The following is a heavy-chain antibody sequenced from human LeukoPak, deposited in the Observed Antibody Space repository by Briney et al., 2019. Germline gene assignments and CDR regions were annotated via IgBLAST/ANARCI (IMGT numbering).Heavy chain of an antibody. D-gene: IGHD3-22*01. Sequence: PSETLSLTCTVSGGSISSYYWSWIRQPPGKGLEWIGYIYYSGSTNYNPSLKSRVTISVDTSKNQFSLKLSSVTAADTAVYYCAREKTYYYDSSGYPGTAHDAFDIWGQGTMVTVSS. CDR2: IYYSGST. J-gene: IGHJ3*02. V-gene: IGHV4-59*01. CDR3: AREKTYYYDSSGYPGTAHDAFDI. CDR1: GGSISSYY.